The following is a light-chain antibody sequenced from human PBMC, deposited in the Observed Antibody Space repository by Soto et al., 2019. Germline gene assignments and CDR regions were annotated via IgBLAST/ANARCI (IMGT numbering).Light chain of an antibody. CDR1: RSVYSN. V-gene: IGKV3-20*01. Sequence: EIVMTQSPATLSVSPGERATLSCRASRSVYSNLAWNQQKPGQAPRLLIYGASSRATGIPDRFSGSGSGTDFTLIISRLEPEDFAVYYCQQYGSSRRTFGQGTKVDIK. CDR3: QQYGSSRRT. J-gene: IGKJ1*01. CDR2: GAS.